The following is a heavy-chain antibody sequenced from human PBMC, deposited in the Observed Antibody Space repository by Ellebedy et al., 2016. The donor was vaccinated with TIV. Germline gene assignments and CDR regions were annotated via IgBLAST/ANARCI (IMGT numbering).Heavy chain of an antibody. Sequence: GESLKISCAASGFTFSSYAMSWVRQAPGKGLEWVSAISGSGGSTYYADSVKGRITISRDNSKNTLYLQMNGLRAEDTAVYYCARHPYSSGWPYYFDYWGRGSLVTVSS. D-gene: IGHD6-19*01. J-gene: IGHJ4*02. CDR2: ISGSGGST. CDR1: GFTFSSYA. V-gene: IGHV3-23*01. CDR3: ARHPYSSGWPYYFDY.